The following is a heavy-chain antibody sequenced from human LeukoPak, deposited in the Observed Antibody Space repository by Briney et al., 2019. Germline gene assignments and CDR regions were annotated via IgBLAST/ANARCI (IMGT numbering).Heavy chain of an antibody. J-gene: IGHJ4*02. V-gene: IGHV4-30-4*01. CDR1: GGPISSGDYY. Sequence: SQTLSLTCTVSGGPISSGDYYWSWIRQPPGKGLEWIGYIYYSGSTYYNPSLKSRVTISVDTSKNQFSLKLSSVTAADTAVYYCARDSYSSSSGGFDYWGQGTLVTVSS. D-gene: IGHD6-6*01. CDR3: ARDSYSSSSGGFDY. CDR2: IYYSGST.